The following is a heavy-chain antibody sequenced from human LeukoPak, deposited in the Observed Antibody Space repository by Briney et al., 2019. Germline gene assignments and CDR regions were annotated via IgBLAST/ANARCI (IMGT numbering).Heavy chain of an antibody. V-gene: IGHV3-66*01. CDR2: IYSGGST. D-gene: IGHD2-15*01. CDR1: GGSISSGDYY. J-gene: IGHJ6*02. Sequence: ETLSLTCTVSGGSISSGDYYWSWVRQAPGKGLEWVSVIYSGGSTYYADSVKGRFTISRDNSKNTLYLQMNSLRAEDTAVYYCARARPSIVVVVAAAVYGMDVWGQGTTVTVSS. CDR3: ARARPSIVVVVAAAVYGMDV.